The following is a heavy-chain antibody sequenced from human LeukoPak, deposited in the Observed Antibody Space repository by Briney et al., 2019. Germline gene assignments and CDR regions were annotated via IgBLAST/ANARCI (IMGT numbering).Heavy chain of an antibody. CDR2: IRYDGSNK. D-gene: IGHD3-22*01. CDR3: AKDTYDSSGYPQWFDP. Sequence: PGGSLRLSCAASGFTFSSYGMHWVRQAPGKGLEWVAFIRYDGSNKYYADSVKGRFTISRDNSKNTLYLQMNSLRAEDTAVYYCAKDTYDSSGYPQWFDPWGQGTLVTVSS. CDR1: GFTFSSYG. V-gene: IGHV3-30*02. J-gene: IGHJ5*02.